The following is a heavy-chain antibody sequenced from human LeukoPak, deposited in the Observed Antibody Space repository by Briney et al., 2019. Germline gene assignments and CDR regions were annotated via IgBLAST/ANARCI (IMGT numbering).Heavy chain of an antibody. D-gene: IGHD5-24*01. J-gene: IGHJ5*02. Sequence: GGSLRLSCAASGFTFSSYSMNWVRQAPGKGLEWVSYISSSSSTIYYADSVKGRFTISRDNAKNSLYLQMNSLRAEDTAVYYCARREYWFDPWGQGTLVTVSS. CDR1: GFTFSSYS. CDR3: ARREYWFDP. CDR2: ISSSSSTI. V-gene: IGHV3-48*04.